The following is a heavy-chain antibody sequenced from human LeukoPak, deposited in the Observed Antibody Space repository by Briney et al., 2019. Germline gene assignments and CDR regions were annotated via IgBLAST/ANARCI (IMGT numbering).Heavy chain of an antibody. Sequence: ASVKVSCKASGYTFTSYYMHWVRQAAGQGLEWMGIINPSGGSTSYAQKFQGRVTMTRDTSTSTVYMELSSLRSEDTAVYYCARGGKERWLQLGVFYYYGMDVWGQGTTVTVSS. V-gene: IGHV1-46*01. CDR2: INPSGGST. D-gene: IGHD5-24*01. CDR3: ARGGKERWLQLGVFYYYGMDV. CDR1: GYTFTSYY. J-gene: IGHJ6*02.